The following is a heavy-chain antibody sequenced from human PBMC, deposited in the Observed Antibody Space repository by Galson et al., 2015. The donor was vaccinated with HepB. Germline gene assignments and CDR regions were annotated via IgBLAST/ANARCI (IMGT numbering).Heavy chain of an antibody. V-gene: IGHV3-23*01. CDR2: VSGGGGST. D-gene: IGHD1-26*01. CDR1: GFTFSSFA. CDR3: AKSAVNAIGGSYFY. J-gene: IGHJ4*02. Sequence: SLRLSCAASGFTFSSFAMSWVRQAPGKGLEWVSAVSGGGGSTYYADSVKGRFTISRDNSKNTVYLQVNSLRAEDTAVYYCAKSAVNAIGGSYFYWGQGTLVTVSS.